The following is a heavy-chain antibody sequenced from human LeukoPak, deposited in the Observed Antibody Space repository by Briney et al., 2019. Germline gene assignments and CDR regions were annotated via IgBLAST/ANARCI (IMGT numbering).Heavy chain of an antibody. Sequence: SETLSLTCAVYGGSFSGYYWSWIRQPPGKGLEWIGEINHSGSTNYNPSLKSRVTISVDTSKNQFSLKLSSVTAADTAVYYCARGQLRRYYYYYMDVWGKGTTVTVSS. CDR2: INHSGST. D-gene: IGHD2-2*01. V-gene: IGHV4-34*01. CDR1: GGSFSGYY. CDR3: ARGQLRRYYYYYMDV. J-gene: IGHJ6*03.